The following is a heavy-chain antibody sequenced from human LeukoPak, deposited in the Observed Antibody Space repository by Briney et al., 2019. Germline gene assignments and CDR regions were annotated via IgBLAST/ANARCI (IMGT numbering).Heavy chain of an antibody. CDR2: IKQDGSEK. Sequence: GGSLRLSCAASGFTFSDYYMSWIRQAPGKGLEWVANIKQDGSEKYYVDSVKGRFTISRDNAKNSLYLQMNSLRAEDTAVYYCARDGSDSAGYYYALWGQGTLVTVSS. CDR1: GFTFSDYY. CDR3: ARDGSDSAGYYYAL. D-gene: IGHD3-22*01. J-gene: IGHJ4*02. V-gene: IGHV3-7*01.